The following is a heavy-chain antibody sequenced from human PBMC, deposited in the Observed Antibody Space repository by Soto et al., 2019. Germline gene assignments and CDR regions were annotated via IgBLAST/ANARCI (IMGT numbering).Heavy chain of an antibody. CDR2: ISAGGTT. CDR3: ARSGGLCGGADCYPHWFDS. Sequence: LLESGGGLVQPGRSLRLSCAASGFTFGAYAVDWVRQAPGKGLDWVSTISAGGTTFYADSVKGRFTISRDISKSTLYLEMNGLRADDTAVYYCARSGGLCGGADCYPHWFDSWGQGTLVTVSS. D-gene: IGHD2-21*01. V-gene: IGHV3-23*01. J-gene: IGHJ5*01. CDR1: GFTFGAYA.